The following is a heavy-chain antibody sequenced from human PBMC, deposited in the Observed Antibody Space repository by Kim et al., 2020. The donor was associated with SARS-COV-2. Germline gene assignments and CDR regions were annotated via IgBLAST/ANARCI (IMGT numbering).Heavy chain of an antibody. J-gene: IGHJ4*02. V-gene: IGHV4-39*02. Sequence: SETLSLTCTVSGGSIRSSTDYWAWIRQPPGKGLEWIASIYYSGTTYSNPSLKSRVTISVDTSKNHFSLKLSSVTAADTAVYYCAKTGRRGGYDQGFYDYWGQGTLVTVSS. CDR1: GGSIRSSTDY. D-gene: IGHD5-12*01. CDR2: IYYSGTT. CDR3: AKTGRRGGYDQGFYDY.